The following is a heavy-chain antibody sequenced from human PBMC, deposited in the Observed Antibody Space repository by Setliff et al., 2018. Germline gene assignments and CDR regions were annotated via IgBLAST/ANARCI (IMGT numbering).Heavy chain of an antibody. Sequence: GGSLRLSCAASGFTFSSYTMNWVRQAPGKGLEWVSYISSSSRTKYYADSVKGRFTISRDDARNSLYLQMNSLRAEDTAVYYCATPTMSTDYWGQGDLVTVSS. CDR2: ISSSSRTK. D-gene: IGHD3-22*01. CDR3: ATPTMSTDY. CDR1: GFTFSSYT. V-gene: IGHV3-48*01. J-gene: IGHJ4*02.